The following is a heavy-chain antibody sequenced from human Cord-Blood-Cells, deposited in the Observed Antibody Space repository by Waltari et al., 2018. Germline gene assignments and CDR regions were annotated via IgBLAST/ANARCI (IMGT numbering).Heavy chain of an antibody. Sequence: EVQLVESGGGLVQPGGSLRLSCAASGFTFSSYWMSWVRQAPGKGLEWVANIKQDGSEKYYVDSVKGRFTISRDNAKNSLYLQMNSLRAEDTAVYYCARDAKEDNWIYYYYYGMDVWGQGTTVTVSS. CDR1: GFTFSSYW. V-gene: IGHV3-7*01. CDR2: IKQDGSEK. CDR3: ARDAKEDNWIYYYYYGMDV. J-gene: IGHJ6*02. D-gene: IGHD1-20*01.